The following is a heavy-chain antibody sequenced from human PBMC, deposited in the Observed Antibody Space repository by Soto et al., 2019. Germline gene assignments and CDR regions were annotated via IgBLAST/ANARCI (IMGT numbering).Heavy chain of an antibody. CDR1: GGSISSGGYY. CDR3: AREGIVGATPGGIDY. CDR2: IYYSGIT. Sequence: QVQLQESGPGLVKPSQTLSLTCTVSGGSISSGGYYWSWIRQHPGKGLEWIGYIYYSGITYYNPSLKSRVTISVDTSKNQFSLKLSSVTAADTAVYYCAREGIVGATPGGIDYWGQGTLVTVSS. J-gene: IGHJ4*02. D-gene: IGHD1-26*01. V-gene: IGHV4-31*03.